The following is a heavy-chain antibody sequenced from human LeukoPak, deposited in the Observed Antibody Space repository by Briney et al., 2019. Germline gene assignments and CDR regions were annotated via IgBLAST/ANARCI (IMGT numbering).Heavy chain of an antibody. CDR3: ARAAAGLWYYYYGMDV. CDR1: GDSVSSNSAA. D-gene: IGHD6-13*01. J-gene: IGHJ6*02. V-gene: IGHV6-1*01. CDR2: TYYRSKWYN. Sequence: SQTLSLTCAISGDSVSSNSAAWNWIRQSPSRGLEWLGGTYYRSKWYNDYAVSVKSRITINPDTSKNQFSLQLNSVTPEDTAVYYCARAAAGLWYYYYGMDVWGQGTTVTVSS.